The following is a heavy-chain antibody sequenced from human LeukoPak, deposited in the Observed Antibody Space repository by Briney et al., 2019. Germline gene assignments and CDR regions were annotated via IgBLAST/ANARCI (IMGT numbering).Heavy chain of an antibody. J-gene: IGHJ4*02. CDR2: ISPSGGST. CDR3: ARALAVAGLDY. Sequence: GASVKVSCKAFGYTFTSNYMHWVRQAPGQGPEWMGVISPSGGSTTYAQKFQGRVTMTRDMSTSTVYMELSSLRSEDTAVYYCARALAVAGLDYWGQGTLVTVSS. CDR1: GYTFTSNY. V-gene: IGHV1-46*01. D-gene: IGHD6-19*01.